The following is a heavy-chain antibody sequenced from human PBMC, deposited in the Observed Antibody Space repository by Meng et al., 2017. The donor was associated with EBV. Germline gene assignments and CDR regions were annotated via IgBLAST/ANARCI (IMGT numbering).Heavy chain of an antibody. V-gene: IGHV1-3*01. Sequence: QVLIVQSGAEVKNPWASVKVSCKASGYAFTSYILHWVRQAPGQRLEWMGWINVGVGYTKYSQKFQGRVTISSDTSATTGYMELSSLRSEDTAVYYCVRGPPVGVPGPGDYWGQGTLVTVSS. J-gene: IGHJ4*02. CDR2: INVGVGYT. CDR3: VRGPPVGVPGPGDY. D-gene: IGHD2-21*01. CDR1: GYAFTSYI.